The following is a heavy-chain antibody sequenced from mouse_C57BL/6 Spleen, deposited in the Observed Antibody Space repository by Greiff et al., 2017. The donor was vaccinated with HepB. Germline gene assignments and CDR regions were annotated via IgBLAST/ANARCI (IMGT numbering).Heavy chain of an antibody. V-gene: IGHV1-55*01. Sequence: VQLQQPGAELVKPGASVKMSCKASGYTFTSYWITWVKQRPGQGLEWIGDIYPGSGSTNYNEKFKSKATLTADTSSSTAYMQLSSLTSEDSAVYYCARGGLRLLGYFDYWGQGTTLTVSS. J-gene: IGHJ2*01. D-gene: IGHD2-4*01. CDR3: ARGGLRLLGYFDY. CDR2: IYPGSGST. CDR1: GYTFTSYW.